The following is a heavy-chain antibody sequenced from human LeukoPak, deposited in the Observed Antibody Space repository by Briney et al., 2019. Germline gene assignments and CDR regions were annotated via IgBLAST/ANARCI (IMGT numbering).Heavy chain of an antibody. CDR2: ISGSGGST. CDR1: GFTFSSYA. D-gene: IGHD1-26*01. CDR3: ANSFPLGGNYYYYGMDV. Sequence: GGSLRLSCAASGFTFSSYAMSWVRQALGKGLEWVSAISGSGGSTYYADSVKGRFTISRDNSKNTLYLQMNSLRAEDTAVYYCANSFPLGGNYYYYGMDVWGQGTTVTVSS. V-gene: IGHV3-23*01. J-gene: IGHJ6*02.